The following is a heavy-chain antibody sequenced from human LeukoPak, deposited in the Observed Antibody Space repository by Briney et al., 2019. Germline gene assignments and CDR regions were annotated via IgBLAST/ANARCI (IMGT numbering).Heavy chain of an antibody. Sequence: PGGSLRLSCAASGFTFSSYGMHWVRQAPGKGLEWVAVIWYDGSNKYYADSVKGRFTISRDNSKNTLYLQMNSLRAEDTAVYYCAREGYLGYCSGGSCFYRFDPWGQGTLVTVSS. CDR3: AREGYLGYCSGGSCFYRFDP. D-gene: IGHD2-15*01. CDR2: IWYDGSNK. J-gene: IGHJ5*02. V-gene: IGHV3-33*01. CDR1: GFTFSSYG.